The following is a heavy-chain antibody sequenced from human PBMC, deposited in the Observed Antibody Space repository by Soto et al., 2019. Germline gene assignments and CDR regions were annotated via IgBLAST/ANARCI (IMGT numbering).Heavy chain of an antibody. CDR3: ARVVGALGHWFDP. V-gene: IGHV1-18*01. CDR2: ISAYNGNT. CDR1: GYTFTSYG. Sequence: QVQLVQSGGEVKKPGASVKVSCKASGYTFTSYGISWVRQAPGQGLEWMGRISAYNGNTNYAQKRQGRVTMTTDTSTSTASMELRSLRSDDTDVYYCARVVGALGHWFDPWGQGTLVTVSS. D-gene: IGHD1-26*01. J-gene: IGHJ5*02.